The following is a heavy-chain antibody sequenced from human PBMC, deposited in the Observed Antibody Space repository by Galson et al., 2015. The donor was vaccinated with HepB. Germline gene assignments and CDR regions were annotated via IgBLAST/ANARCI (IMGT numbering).Heavy chain of an antibody. V-gene: IGHV4-4*02. CDR1: GGSISSSNW. CDR2: IYHSGST. D-gene: IGHD2-2*01. Sequence: TLSLTCAVSGGSISSSNWWSWVRQPPGKGLEWIGEIYHSGSTNYNPSLKSRVTISVDKSKNQFSLKLSSATAADTAVYYCARKYCSSTSCAFDYWGQGTLVTVSS. CDR3: ARKYCSSTSCAFDY. J-gene: IGHJ4*02.